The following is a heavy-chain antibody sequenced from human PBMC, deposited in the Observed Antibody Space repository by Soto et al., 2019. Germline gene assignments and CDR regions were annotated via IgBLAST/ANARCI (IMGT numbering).Heavy chain of an antibody. CDR1: GGTLSRFS. Sequence: QVPLVQSGPEVKKPGSSVKVPCKPSGGTLSRFSIIWVRRAPGQGLEGVGRIITFVGKANVAQQFQGRVTIPAERSTDTTDMELRRLTSDDTPVYYWARVTGGPESGVNNTDVWGTGTTVPFAS. CDR3: ARVTGGPESGVNNTDV. J-gene: IGHJ6*03. V-gene: IGHV1-69*08. CDR2: IITFVGKA. D-gene: IGHD2-8*02.